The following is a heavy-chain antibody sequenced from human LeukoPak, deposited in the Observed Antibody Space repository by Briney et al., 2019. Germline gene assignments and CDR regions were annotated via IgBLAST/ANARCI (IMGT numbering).Heavy chain of an antibody. CDR2: ISAYNGNT. J-gene: IGHJ4*02. CDR3: ARDPLYYYDSRERYFDY. V-gene: IGHV1-18*01. CDR1: GYTFTSYG. D-gene: IGHD3-22*01. Sequence: ASVNVSCKASGYTFTSYGISWVRQAPGQGLEWMGWISAYNGNTNYAQKLQGRVTMTTDTSTSTAYMELRSLRSDDTAVYYCARDPLYYYDSRERYFDYWGQGTLVTVSS.